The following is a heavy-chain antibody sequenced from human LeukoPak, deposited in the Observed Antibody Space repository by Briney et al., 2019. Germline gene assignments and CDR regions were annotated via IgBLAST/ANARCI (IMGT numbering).Heavy chain of an antibody. V-gene: IGHV3-53*01. Sequence: PGGSLRLSCAASGFTVSSNYMSWVCQAPGKGLEWVSIIYSGGSTYYADSVKGRFTISRDNSKNTLFLQLNSLRAEDTAVYFCASAAAGTSYYYYGLDVWGQGTTVTVSS. J-gene: IGHJ6*02. CDR1: GFTVSSNY. CDR3: ASAAAGTSYYYYGLDV. D-gene: IGHD6-13*01. CDR2: IYSGGST.